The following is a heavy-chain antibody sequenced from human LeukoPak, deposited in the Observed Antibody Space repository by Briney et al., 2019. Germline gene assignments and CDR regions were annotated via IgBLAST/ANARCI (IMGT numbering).Heavy chain of an antibody. Sequence: GGSLRLSCAASGFTFSSYGMNWVRQAPGKGLEWVSYIGGSSGTTYYADSVKGRFTISRDNAETSLYLQMNSLRAEDTAVYYCARDSGWTKDYWGQGTLVTVSS. V-gene: IGHV3-48*01. CDR3: ARDSGWTKDY. CDR2: IGGSSGTT. D-gene: IGHD6-19*01. J-gene: IGHJ4*02. CDR1: GFTFSSYG.